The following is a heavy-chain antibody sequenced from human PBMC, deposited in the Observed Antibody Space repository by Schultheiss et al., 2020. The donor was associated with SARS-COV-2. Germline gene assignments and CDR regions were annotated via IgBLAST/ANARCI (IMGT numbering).Heavy chain of an antibody. J-gene: IGHJ5*02. Sequence: SGPTLVKPTQTLTLTCTFSGFSLSTSGMRASWIRQPPGKALEWLALIYWDDDKRYSTSLKSRLTITKDTSKNQVVLTMTNMDPVDTATYYCAHSSSEEWYTYNWFDPWGQGTLVTVSS. CDR2: IYWDDDK. D-gene: IGHD3-3*01. CDR3: AHSSSEEWYTYNWFDP. V-gene: IGHV2-5*08. CDR1: GFSLSTSGMR.